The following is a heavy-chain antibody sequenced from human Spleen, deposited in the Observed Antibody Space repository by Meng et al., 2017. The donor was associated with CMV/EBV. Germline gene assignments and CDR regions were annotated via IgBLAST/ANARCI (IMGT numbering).Heavy chain of an antibody. Sequence: CAASGFSFDSYGMHWVRQAPGKGLEWVAVIWWDGSNQFYADSVKGRFTISRDNSKNTVYLQLNSLRGEDTAVYYCAKDYYGSGSPIDSWGQGTLVTVSS. CDR3: AKDYYGSGSPIDS. D-gene: IGHD3-10*01. CDR2: IWWDGSNQ. J-gene: IGHJ4*02. CDR1: GFSFDSYG. V-gene: IGHV3-33*06.